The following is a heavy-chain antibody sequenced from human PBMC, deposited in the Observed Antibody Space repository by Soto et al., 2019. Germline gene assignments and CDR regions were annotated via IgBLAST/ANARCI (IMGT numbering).Heavy chain of an antibody. V-gene: IGHV4-34*01. CDR1: GGSFSGYY. Sequence: SETLSLTCAVSGGSFSGYYWSWIRQPPGKGLEWIGEIHRRGSTNYNPSLKSRVTISVDTSNNQFSLKLNSVTAADTAVYYCARDGYSYGSFDYWGQGTLVTVSS. CDR3: ARDGYSYGSFDY. J-gene: IGHJ4*02. CDR2: IHRRGST. D-gene: IGHD5-18*01.